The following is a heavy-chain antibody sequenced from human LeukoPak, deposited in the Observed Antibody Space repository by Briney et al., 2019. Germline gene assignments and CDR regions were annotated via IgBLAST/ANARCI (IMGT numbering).Heavy chain of an antibody. CDR3: AAGYYYSDGGGGY. CDR1: GFTFTSSA. CDR2: IVVGSGNT. D-gene: IGHD3-10*01. J-gene: IGHJ4*02. Sequence: VASVKVSCKASGFTFTSSAMQWGRQARGQRLGWIGWIVVGSGNTNYAQKFQERVTITRDMSTSTAYMELSSLRSEDTAVYYCAAGYYYSDGGGGYWGQGTLVTVSS. V-gene: IGHV1-58*02.